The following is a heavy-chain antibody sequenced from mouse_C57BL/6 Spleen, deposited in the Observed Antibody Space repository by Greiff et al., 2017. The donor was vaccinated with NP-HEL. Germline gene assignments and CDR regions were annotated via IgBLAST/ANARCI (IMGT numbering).Heavy chain of an antibody. CDR1: GYAFSSYW. D-gene: IGHD1-1*01. Sequence: QVQLQQSGAELVKPGASVKISCKASGYAFSSYWMNWVKQRPGKGLEWIGQIYPGDGDTNYNGKFKGKATLTADKSSSTAYMQLSSLTSEDSAVYFCASDPITTVGYFDVWGTGTTVTVSS. CDR3: ASDPITTVGYFDV. J-gene: IGHJ1*03. V-gene: IGHV1-80*01. CDR2: IYPGDGDT.